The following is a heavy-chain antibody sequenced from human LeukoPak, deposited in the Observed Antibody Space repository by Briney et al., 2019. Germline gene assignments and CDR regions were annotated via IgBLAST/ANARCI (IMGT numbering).Heavy chain of an antibody. Sequence: TSETLSLTCTVSGGSISSYYWSWIRQPPGKGLEWIGYIYYSGSTNYNPSLKSRVTISVDTSKNQFSLKLSSVTAADTAVYYCARWQRTSGYGYYYYYGMDVWGQGTTVTVSS. J-gene: IGHJ6*02. CDR2: IYYSGST. CDR3: ARWQRTSGYGYYYYYGMDV. CDR1: GGSISSYY. D-gene: IGHD5-12*01. V-gene: IGHV4-59*08.